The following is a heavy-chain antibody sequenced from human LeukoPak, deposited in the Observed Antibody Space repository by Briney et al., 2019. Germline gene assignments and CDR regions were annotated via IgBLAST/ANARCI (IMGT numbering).Heavy chain of an antibody. D-gene: IGHD3-22*01. V-gene: IGHV4-61*02. CDR1: GGSISSGSYY. CDR3: ARFPYYYDSTNDY. J-gene: IGHJ4*02. CDR2: IYTSGST. Sequence: SETLSLTCTVSGGSISSGSYYWSWIRQPAGKGLEWIGRIYTSGSTNYNPSHKSRVTISVDTSKNQFSLKLSSVTAADTAVYYCARFPYYYDSTNDYWGQGTLVTVSS.